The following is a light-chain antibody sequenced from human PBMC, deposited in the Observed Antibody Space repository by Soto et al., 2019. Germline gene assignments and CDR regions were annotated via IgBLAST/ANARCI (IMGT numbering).Light chain of an antibody. J-gene: IGKJ1*01. Sequence: DIQMTQSPSTLSASVGDRVTITCRASQSISSLLAWYQQKPGKAPKLLIYDASSLESGVPLRFSGSGSGTKFTLTISSLQPDDFATYYCQQFNTYSGTFGQGTKVEIK. CDR3: QQFNTYSGT. CDR1: QSISSL. V-gene: IGKV1-5*01. CDR2: DAS.